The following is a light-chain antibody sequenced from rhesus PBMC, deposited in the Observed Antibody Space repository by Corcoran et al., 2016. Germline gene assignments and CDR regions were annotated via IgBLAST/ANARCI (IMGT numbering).Light chain of an antibody. V-gene: IGKV1S14*01. Sequence: DIQMTQSPSSLSASVGNTVTINCRASQGISNYLAWYQQKPGKAPKPLFYSASNLESGVPSRFSGSGSVIDFTLTIRILQPEDFATYYCQQHNTYPLTFGGGTKVELK. CDR2: SAS. CDR1: QGISNY. CDR3: QQHNTYPLT. J-gene: IGKJ4*01.